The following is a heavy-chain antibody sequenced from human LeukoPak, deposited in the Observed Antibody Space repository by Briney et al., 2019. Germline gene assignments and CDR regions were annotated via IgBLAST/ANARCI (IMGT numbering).Heavy chain of an antibody. CDR1: GGSIITTNW. D-gene: IGHD1-26*01. CDR3: TRESGAFSPFGF. CDR2: VHLNGAT. Sequence: SETLSLTCGVSGGSIITTNWWSWVRLPPGKGLEWIGEVHLNGATNYNPSLESRVSMSIDKSKNQLSLKLSSVTAADTATYYCTRESGAFSPFGFWGQGTLVTVSS. V-gene: IGHV4-4*02. J-gene: IGHJ4*02.